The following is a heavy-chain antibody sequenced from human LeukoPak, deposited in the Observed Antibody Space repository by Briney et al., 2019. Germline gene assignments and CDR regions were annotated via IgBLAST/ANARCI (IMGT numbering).Heavy chain of an antibody. Sequence: ASVKVSCKASGGTFSSYAISWVRQAPGQGLEWMGGIIPIFGTANYAQKFQGRVTITADESTSTAYMELSSLRSEDTAVYYCARDVSSTSCYDSGCNWGQGTLVTVSS. CDR3: ARDVSSTSCYDSGCN. D-gene: IGHD2-2*01. J-gene: IGHJ4*02. CDR2: IIPIFGTA. V-gene: IGHV1-69*13. CDR1: GGTFSSYA.